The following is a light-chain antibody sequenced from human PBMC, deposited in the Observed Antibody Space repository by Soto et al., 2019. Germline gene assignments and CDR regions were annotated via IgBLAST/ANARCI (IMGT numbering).Light chain of an antibody. CDR2: KVS. CDR1: QSLVYSDGNTY. CDR3: MQGTHWPLT. Sequence: DVVMTQSPLSLPVTLGQPASISCRSSQSLVYSDGNTYLNWFQQRPGQSPRRLIYKVSNRDSGVPDRFSGIGSGTDFTLKISRVVAEDVGVYYCMQGTHWPLTFGGGTKVEIK. J-gene: IGKJ4*01. V-gene: IGKV2-30*01.